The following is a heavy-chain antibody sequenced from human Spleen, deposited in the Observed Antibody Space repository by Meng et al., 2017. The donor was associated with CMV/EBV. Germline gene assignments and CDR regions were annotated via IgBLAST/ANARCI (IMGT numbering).Heavy chain of an antibody. CDR2: IDVAGST. CDR3: ARDEYFYPDYGMDV. J-gene: IGHJ6*02. V-gene: IGHV3-53*01. Sequence: GESLKISCAASGFSVSSSYMSWVRQAPGKGLEWVAIIDVAGSTYYADSVKGRFTLSRDNSKNTLYLQMNSLRADDTAVYYCARDEYFYPDYGMDVWGQGTTVTVSS. CDR1: GFSVSSSY. D-gene: IGHD2/OR15-2a*01.